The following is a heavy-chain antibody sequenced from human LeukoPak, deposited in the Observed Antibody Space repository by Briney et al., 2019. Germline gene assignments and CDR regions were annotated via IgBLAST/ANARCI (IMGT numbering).Heavy chain of an antibody. CDR2: IKQDGSEK. J-gene: IGHJ4*02. CDR3: TRFVYGARADETGGH. Sequence: GGSLRLSCAASGFTFSSYWMSWVRQAPGKGLEWVANIKQDGSEKYYVDSVKGRFTISRDNAKNSLYVQMNSLKTEDTAVYFCTRFVYGARADETGGHWGQGTLVTVSS. V-gene: IGHV3-7*03. D-gene: IGHD4/OR15-4a*01. CDR1: GFTFSSYW.